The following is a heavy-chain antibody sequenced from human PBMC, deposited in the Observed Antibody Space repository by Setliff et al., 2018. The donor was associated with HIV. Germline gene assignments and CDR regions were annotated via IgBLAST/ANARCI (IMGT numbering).Heavy chain of an antibody. J-gene: IGHJ3*02. CDR2: IYHPGSS. V-gene: IGHV4-38-2*02. Sequence: PSETLSLTCDVSGFSISSRYYWGWIRQSPGKGLEWIGNIYHPGSSYYNPSLNDRATISLDTSKNQFSLKLNSVTAADTAVYYCARDKTAVPRDVDAFDIWGQGTMVTVSS. D-gene: IGHD6-13*01. CDR1: GFSISSRYY. CDR3: ARDKTAVPRDVDAFDI.